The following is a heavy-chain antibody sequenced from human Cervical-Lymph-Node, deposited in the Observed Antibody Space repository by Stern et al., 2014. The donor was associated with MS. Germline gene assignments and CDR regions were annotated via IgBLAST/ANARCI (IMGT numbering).Heavy chain of an antibody. D-gene: IGHD3-22*01. CDR1: GFTFTSSA. J-gene: IGHJ5*02. CDR3: AAVGLDSSRYSSIDP. CDR2: IVVGSGNT. V-gene: IGHV1-58*01. Sequence: MQLVESGPEVKKPGTSVKVSCKASGFTFTSSAVQWVRQARGQRLEWIGWIVVGSGNTNYAQKFQERVTITRDMSTSTAYMELSSLRSEDTAVYYCAAVGLDSSRYSSIDPWGQGTLVTVSS.